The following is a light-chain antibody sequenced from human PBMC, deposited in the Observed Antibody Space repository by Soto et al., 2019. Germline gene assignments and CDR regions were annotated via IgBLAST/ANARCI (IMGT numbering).Light chain of an antibody. V-gene: IGLV2-23*01. Sequence: QSALTQPASVSGSPGQSISISCTGTSTDDGTYNLVSWYQQNPGKAPKLLIYETTKRPSGVSNRFSGSKSGNTASLTISGLQTEDEADYHCCLYGGLNNVIFGGGTKLTVL. CDR2: ETT. CDR3: CLYGGLNNVI. CDR1: STDDGTYNL. J-gene: IGLJ2*01.